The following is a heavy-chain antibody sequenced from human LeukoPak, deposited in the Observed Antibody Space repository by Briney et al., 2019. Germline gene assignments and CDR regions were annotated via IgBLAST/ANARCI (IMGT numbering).Heavy chain of an antibody. CDR3: ATGRYSSGWYVY. J-gene: IGHJ4*02. Sequence: ASVKVSCKVSGYTLTELSMHWVRQAPGKGLEWMGGFDPEDGETIYAQKFQGRVTMTEDTSTDTAYMELSSLRSEDTAVYYCATGRYSSGWYVYWGQGTLVTVSS. CDR1: GYTLTELS. V-gene: IGHV1-24*01. D-gene: IGHD6-19*01. CDR2: FDPEDGET.